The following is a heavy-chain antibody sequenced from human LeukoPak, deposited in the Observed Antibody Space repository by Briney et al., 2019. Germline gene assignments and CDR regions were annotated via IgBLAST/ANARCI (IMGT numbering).Heavy chain of an antibody. Sequence: PSETLSLTCTVSGGSISSYYWSWIRQPPGKGLEWIGYIYYSGSTNYNPSLKSRVTISVDTSKNQFSLKLSSVTAADTAVYYCARNPTRILYSNSRRNWFDPWGQGTLVTVSS. CDR1: GGSISSYY. CDR3: ARNPTRILYSNSRRNWFDP. D-gene: IGHD2-8*01. J-gene: IGHJ5*02. CDR2: IYYSGST. V-gene: IGHV4-59*01.